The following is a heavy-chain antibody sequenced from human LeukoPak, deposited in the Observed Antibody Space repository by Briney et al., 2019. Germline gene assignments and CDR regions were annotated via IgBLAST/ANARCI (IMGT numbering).Heavy chain of an antibody. CDR1: GFTFSSYG. V-gene: IGHV3-30*02. D-gene: IGHD6-13*01. CDR2: IRYDGSNK. J-gene: IGHJ4*02. Sequence: PGGSLRLSCAASGFTFSSYGMHRVRQAPGKGLEWVAFIRYDGSNKYYADSVKGRFTISRDNSKNTLYLQMNSLRAEDTAVYYCAKVYSSSWYADYFDYWGQGTLVTVSS. CDR3: AKVYSSSWYADYFDY.